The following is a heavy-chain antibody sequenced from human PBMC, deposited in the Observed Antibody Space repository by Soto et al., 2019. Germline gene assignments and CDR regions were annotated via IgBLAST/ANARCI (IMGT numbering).Heavy chain of an antibody. CDR1: GGTFSSYA. D-gene: IGHD3-22*01. CDR2: IIPIFGTA. Sequence: ASVKVSCKASGGTFSSYAISWVRQAPGQGLEWMGGIIPIFGTANYAQKFQGRVTITADESTSTAYMELSSLRSEDTAVYYCARDLRINNTMIVVAEKMVNDYWGQGTLVTVSS. CDR3: ARDLRINNTMIVVAEKMVNDY. J-gene: IGHJ4*02. V-gene: IGHV1-69*13.